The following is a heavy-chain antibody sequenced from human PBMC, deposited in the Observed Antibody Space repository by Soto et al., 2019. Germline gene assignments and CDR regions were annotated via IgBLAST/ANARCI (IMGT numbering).Heavy chain of an antibody. Sequence: PGESLKISCKGSGYTFTKYWIGWVRQLPGTGLEWMGIIYPGDSDTRYRPSFQGQVTISADKSISTAYLQWSSLKASDTAVYYCARRLEDSYGMDVWGQGTTVTVSS. CDR3: ARRLEDSYGMDV. J-gene: IGHJ6*02. CDR2: IYPGDSDT. CDR1: GYTFTKYW. D-gene: IGHD2-15*01. V-gene: IGHV5-51*01.